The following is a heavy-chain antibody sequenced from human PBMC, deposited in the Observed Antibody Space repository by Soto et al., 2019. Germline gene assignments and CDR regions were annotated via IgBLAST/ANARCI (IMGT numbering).Heavy chain of an antibody. D-gene: IGHD2-21*02. CDR1: GYTFTSYG. CDR2: ISAYNGNT. CDR3: ARDVVVVTVIRQMWFDP. V-gene: IGHV1-18*01. J-gene: IGHJ5*02. Sequence: QVQLVQSGAEVKKPGASVKVSCKASGYTFTSYGISWVRQAPGQGLEWRGWISAYNGNTNNAQKLQGRVTMTTDTSTSTAYRELRSLRSDDTVVYYCARDVVVVTVIRQMWFDPWGQGTLVTVSS.